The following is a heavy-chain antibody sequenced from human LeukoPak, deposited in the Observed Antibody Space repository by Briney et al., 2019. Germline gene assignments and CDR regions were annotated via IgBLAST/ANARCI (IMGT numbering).Heavy chain of an antibody. V-gene: IGHV3-48*04. D-gene: IGHD3-22*01. CDR3: ARDIYYDSSGYYGSIY. CDR2: ISSSSSTI. J-gene: IGHJ4*02. Sequence: GGSLRLSCAASGFTFSNAWMSWVRQAPGKGLEWVSYISSSSSTIYYADSVKGRFTISRDNAKNSLYLQMNSLRAEDTAVYYCARDIYYDSSGYYGSIYWGQGTLVTV. CDR1: GFTFSNAW.